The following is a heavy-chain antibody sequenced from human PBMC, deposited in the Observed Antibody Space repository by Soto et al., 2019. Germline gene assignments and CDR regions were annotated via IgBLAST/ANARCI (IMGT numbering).Heavy chain of an antibody. J-gene: IGHJ6*02. CDR3: ARGLGDFWSGQYYYYGMDV. V-gene: IGHV4-31*03. Sequence: QVQLQESGPGLVKPSQTLSLTCTVSGGSISSGGYYWSWIRQHPGKGLEWIGYIYYSGSTYYNPSLKSRVTISVDTSKNQFSLKLSSVTAADTAVYYCARGLGDFWSGQYYYYGMDVWGQGTTVTVSS. CDR1: GGSISSGGYY. D-gene: IGHD3-3*01. CDR2: IYYSGST.